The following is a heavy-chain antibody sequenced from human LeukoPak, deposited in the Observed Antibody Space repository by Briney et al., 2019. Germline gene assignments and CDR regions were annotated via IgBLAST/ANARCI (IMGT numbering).Heavy chain of an antibody. Sequence: PSQTLSLTCTVSGGSISSGSYYWSWIRQPAGKGLEWIGRIYTSGSTNYNPSLKSRVTISVDTSKNQFSLKLSSVTAADTAVYYCASGVYYDSSGLIKVWDNYYMDVWGKGTTVTVSS. CDR2: IYTSGST. D-gene: IGHD3-22*01. V-gene: IGHV4-61*02. CDR1: GGSISSGSYY. CDR3: ASGVYYDSSGLIKVWDNYYMDV. J-gene: IGHJ6*03.